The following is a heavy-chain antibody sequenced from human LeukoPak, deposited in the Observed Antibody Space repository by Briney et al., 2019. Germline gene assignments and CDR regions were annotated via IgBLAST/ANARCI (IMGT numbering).Heavy chain of an antibody. Sequence: PGGSLRLSCAASGFTFSSYWMFWVRQAPGKGLVWVSRTKSDGSTINYADSVKGRFTISRDNAKNTLFLQMNSLRAEDTAVYYCARDSGSYFYYWGQGTLVTVSS. CDR1: GFTFSSYW. J-gene: IGHJ4*02. CDR2: TKSDGSTI. CDR3: ARDSGSYFYY. V-gene: IGHV3-74*01. D-gene: IGHD1-26*01.